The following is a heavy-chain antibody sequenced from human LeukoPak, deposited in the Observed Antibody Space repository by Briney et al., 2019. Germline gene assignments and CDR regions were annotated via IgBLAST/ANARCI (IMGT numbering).Heavy chain of an antibody. CDR2: IYTSGTT. CDR1: GGSISSYF. Sequence: SETLSLICTVSGGSISSYFWSWIRQPAGKGLEWIGRIYTSGTTNYNPSLKSRVTMSVDTSKNQFSLKLTSVTAADTAVYYCALEYSSSSGNWFDPWGQGTLVTVSS. CDR3: ALEYSSSSGNWFDP. D-gene: IGHD6-6*01. J-gene: IGHJ5*02. V-gene: IGHV4-4*07.